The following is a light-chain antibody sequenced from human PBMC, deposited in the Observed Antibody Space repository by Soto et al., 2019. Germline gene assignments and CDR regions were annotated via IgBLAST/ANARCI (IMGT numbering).Light chain of an antibody. CDR3: TSYITAGTYV. J-gene: IGLJ1*01. Sequence: QSALTQPASVYGSTRQSITISCTGTSSDVGSYNYVSWYQQHPGKAPKLMIYDVSNRPSGVSDRFSGSKSGNTASLTISGLQAEDEADYYCTSYITAGTYVFGTGTKLTVL. V-gene: IGLV2-14*03. CDR1: SSDVGSYNY. CDR2: DVS.